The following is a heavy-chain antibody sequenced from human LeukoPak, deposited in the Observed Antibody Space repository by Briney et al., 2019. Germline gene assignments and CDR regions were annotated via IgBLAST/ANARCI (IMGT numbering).Heavy chain of an antibody. V-gene: IGHV3-64D*06. CDR3: VKDLGSSWSNWFDL. J-gene: IGHJ5*02. CDR2: ISGNGVST. Sequence: PAGGSLRLSCSASGLSFSNYPMHWVRQGPGKRLEYVSAISGNGVSTYYADSVKDRFFISRDNYRNTLYLQMRSLRTDDTAVYYCVKDLGSSWSNWFDLWGQGTLVTVSS. D-gene: IGHD6-13*01. CDR1: GLSFSNYP.